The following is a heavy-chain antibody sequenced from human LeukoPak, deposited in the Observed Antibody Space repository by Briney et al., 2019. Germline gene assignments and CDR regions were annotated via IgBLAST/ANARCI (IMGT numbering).Heavy chain of an antibody. Sequence: SETLSLTCTVSGYSINSGYYWGWIRQPPGKGLEWIAIIYHSGSTYYNPSLKSRVTMSVDTSKNQFSLKLSSVTAADTAVYYCARFSLDSSGFDYWGQGTLVTVSS. V-gene: IGHV4-38-2*02. CDR1: GYSINSGYY. CDR2: IYHSGST. D-gene: IGHD3-22*01. J-gene: IGHJ4*02. CDR3: ARFSLDSSGFDY.